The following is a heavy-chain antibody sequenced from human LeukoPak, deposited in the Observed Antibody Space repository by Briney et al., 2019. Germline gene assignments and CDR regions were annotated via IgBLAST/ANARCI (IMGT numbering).Heavy chain of an antibody. Sequence: PGGSLRLSCAASGFTFSSYAMSWVRQAPGKGLEWVSAISGSGGSTNYADSVKGRFTISRDNSKNTLYLQMNSLRAEDTAVYYCARGIAAAEDWPYYFDYWGQGTLVTVSS. CDR3: ARGIAAAEDWPYYFDY. CDR2: ISGSGGST. J-gene: IGHJ4*02. CDR1: GFTFSSYA. D-gene: IGHD6-13*01. V-gene: IGHV3-23*01.